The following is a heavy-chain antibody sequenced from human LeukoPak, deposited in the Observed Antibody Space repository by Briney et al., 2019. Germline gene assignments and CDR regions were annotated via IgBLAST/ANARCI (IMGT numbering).Heavy chain of an antibody. V-gene: IGHV3-74*01. D-gene: IGHD2-15*01. CDR1: GFTFSRYW. J-gene: IGHJ5*02. Sequence: GGSLRLSCAASGFTFSRYWMHWVRQAPGKGLVWVSRINSDGSSTSYADSVKGRFTISRDNARNTLYLQMNSLTAEDTAVYYCANLNVVVVAATPGDWFDPWGQGTLVTVSS. CDR3: ANLNVVVVAATPGDWFDP. CDR2: INSDGSST.